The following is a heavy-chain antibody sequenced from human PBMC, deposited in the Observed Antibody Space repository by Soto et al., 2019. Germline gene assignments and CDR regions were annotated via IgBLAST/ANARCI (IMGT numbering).Heavy chain of an antibody. CDR3: ARDGAPLAGIAVAENNWYDP. Sequence: PGGSLRLSCAASGFTFSSYAMHWVRQAPGKGLEWVAVISYDGSNKYYADSVKGRFTISRDNSKNTLYLQMNSLRAEDTAVYYCARDGAPLAGIAVAENNWYDPWGQGTLVTVSS. CDR2: ISYDGSNK. J-gene: IGHJ5*02. D-gene: IGHD6-19*01. CDR1: GFTFSSYA. V-gene: IGHV3-30-3*01.